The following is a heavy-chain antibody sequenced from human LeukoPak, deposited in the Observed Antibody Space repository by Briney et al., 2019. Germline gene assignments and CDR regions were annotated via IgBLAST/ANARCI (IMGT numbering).Heavy chain of an antibody. CDR1: GFTFSDYY. J-gene: IGHJ5*02. Sequence: GGSLRLSCAASGFTFSDYYMSWIRQAPGKGLEWVSYISSSGSTIYYADSVKGRFTISRDNAKNSLYLQMNSLRAEDTAVYYCARDRLWSGSYYYWFDPWGRGTLVTVSS. CDR2: ISSSGSTI. V-gene: IGHV3-11*01. CDR3: ARDRLWSGSYYYWFDP. D-gene: IGHD1-26*01.